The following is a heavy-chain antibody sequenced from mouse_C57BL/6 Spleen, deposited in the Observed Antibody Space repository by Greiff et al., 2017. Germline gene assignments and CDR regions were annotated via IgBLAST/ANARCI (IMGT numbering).Heavy chain of an antibody. Sequence: DVMLVESGEGLVKPGGSLKLSCAASGFTFSSYAMSWVRQTPEKRLEWVAYISSGGDYLYYADTVKGRFTISRDNARNTLYLQMSRLKSEDTAMYYCTREGYYGSRGYYAMDYGGQGTSVTVSS. J-gene: IGHJ4*01. CDR2: ISSGGDYL. CDR3: TREGYYGSRGYYAMDY. CDR1: GFTFSSYA. D-gene: IGHD1-1*01. V-gene: IGHV5-9-1*02.